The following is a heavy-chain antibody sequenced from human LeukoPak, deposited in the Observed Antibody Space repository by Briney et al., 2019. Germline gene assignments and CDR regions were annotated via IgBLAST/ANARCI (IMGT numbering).Heavy chain of an antibody. CDR3: ARDPPGLYGGYVSWFDP. J-gene: IGHJ5*02. V-gene: IGHV1-18*01. Sequence: ASVKVSCKASGYTFTSYGISWVRQAPGRGLEWMGWISAYNGNTNYAQKLQGRVTMATDTSTSTAYMELRSLRSDDTAVYYCARDPPGLYGGYVSWFDPWGQGTLVTVSS. D-gene: IGHD5-12*01. CDR2: ISAYNGNT. CDR1: GYTFTSYG.